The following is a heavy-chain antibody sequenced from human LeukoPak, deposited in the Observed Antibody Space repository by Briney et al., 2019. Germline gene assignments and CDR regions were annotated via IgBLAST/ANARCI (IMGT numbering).Heavy chain of an antibody. CDR1: GGSISSGGYY. CDR3: ARRSGSYPYGMDV. V-gene: IGHV4-31*03. D-gene: IGHD3-3*01. J-gene: IGHJ6*02. Sequence: PSETLSLTCTVSGGSISSGGYYWSWIRQHPGKGLEWIGYIYYSGSTYYNPSLKSRVTISVDTSKNQFSLKLSSVTAADTAVYYCARRSGSYPYGMDVWGQGTTVTVSS. CDR2: IYYSGST.